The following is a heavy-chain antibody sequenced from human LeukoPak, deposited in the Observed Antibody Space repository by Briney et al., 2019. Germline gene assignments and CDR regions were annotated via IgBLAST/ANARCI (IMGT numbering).Heavy chain of an antibody. CDR3: AKETSRYSSY. CDR2: ISGSGGST. V-gene: IGHV3-23*01. CDR1: GFTFSSYA. D-gene: IGHD4-11*01. Sequence: GGSLRLSCAASGFTFSSYAMSWVRQAPGKGLEWVSAISGSGGSTYYADSVKGRYTISRDKSNNTLYLQMTSLRAEDTAVYYCAKETSRYSSYWGQGTLVTVSS. J-gene: IGHJ4*02.